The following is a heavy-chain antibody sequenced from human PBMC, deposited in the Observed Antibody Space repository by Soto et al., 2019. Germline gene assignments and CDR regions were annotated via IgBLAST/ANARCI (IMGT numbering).Heavy chain of an antibody. CDR2: IYPGDSDS. CDR1: GFTFTSYW. V-gene: IGHV5-51*01. D-gene: IGHD2-2*01. Sequence: GESLKISCKGSGFTFTSYWIAWVRQMPGKVLEWMGIIYPGDSDSSYSPSFQGQVTISADKPINTAYLHWSSLKASDTAIYYCAKHEGYCSTTTCSNFDYWGQGXLVTVSS. J-gene: IGHJ4*02. CDR3: AKHEGYCSTTTCSNFDY.